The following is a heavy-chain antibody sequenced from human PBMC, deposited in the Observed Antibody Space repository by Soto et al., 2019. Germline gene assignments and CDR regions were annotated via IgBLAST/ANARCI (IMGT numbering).Heavy chain of an antibody. CDR2: IYYSGST. CDR1: GRSISSYY. D-gene: IGHD3-16*01. J-gene: IGHJ6*04. V-gene: IGHV4-59*01. Sequence: PERLSLTSPVAGRSISSYYWSCIRQPPGKGLEWIGYIYYSGSTNYNPSLKSRVTISVDTSKNPFSLKLSSVTAADTAVYYCASSKAAGWDYDGMDVWGKGTTVT. CDR3: ASSKAAGWDYDGMDV.